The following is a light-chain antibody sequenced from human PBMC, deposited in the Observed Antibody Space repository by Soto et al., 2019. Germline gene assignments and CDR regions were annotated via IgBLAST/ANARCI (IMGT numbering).Light chain of an antibody. CDR3: QQFANSPT. V-gene: IGKV3-20*01. Sequence: VLTRSRGTLCLSPGERATLSCRASQSISRSYSAWYQQTPSPPPRLLIYGASSRATGIPDSFSGSASGTDSPPTISRLEPEDFAVYYCQQFANSPTFGQGTKVDIK. CDR1: QSISRSY. CDR2: GAS. J-gene: IGKJ1*01.